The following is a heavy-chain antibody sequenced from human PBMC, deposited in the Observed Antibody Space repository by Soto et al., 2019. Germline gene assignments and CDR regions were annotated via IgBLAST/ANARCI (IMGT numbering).Heavy chain of an antibody. Sequence: GGSLRLSCAASGFTFSSYAMSWVRQAPGKGLEWVSAISGSGGSTYYADSVKGRFTISRDNSKNTLYLQMNSLRAEDTAVYYCAKGGDIVVVVAAAYYFDYWGQGTLVTVSS. CDR3: AKGGDIVVVVAAAYYFDY. CDR2: ISGSGGST. D-gene: IGHD2-15*01. J-gene: IGHJ4*02. CDR1: GFTFSSYA. V-gene: IGHV3-23*01.